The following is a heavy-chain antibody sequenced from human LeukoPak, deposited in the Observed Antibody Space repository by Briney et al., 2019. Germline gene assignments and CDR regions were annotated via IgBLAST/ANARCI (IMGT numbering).Heavy chain of an antibody. V-gene: IGHV3-53*01. D-gene: IGHD2-21*02. CDR3: AAAYCGGDCYSDNHYYFMDL. Sequence: GRSLRLSCAAPGFSVSNNYMSWVRLSPGKGLEWVSAMYITGSTHYADSVKGRFTISRDNSKNALNLQMDSLRVEDTAVYYCAAAYCGGDCYSDNHYYFMDLWGKGTTVTVSS. CDR2: MYITGST. J-gene: IGHJ6*03. CDR1: GFSVSNNY.